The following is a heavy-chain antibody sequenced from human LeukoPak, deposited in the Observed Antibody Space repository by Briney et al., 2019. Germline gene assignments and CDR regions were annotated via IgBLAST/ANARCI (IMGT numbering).Heavy chain of an antibody. CDR1: GYTFTSYG. CDR3: AKDTAMVIGGYYYGMDV. CDR2: ISAYNGNT. D-gene: IGHD5-18*01. J-gene: IGHJ6*02. Sequence: GASVKVSCKASGYTFTSYGISWVRQAPGQGLEWMGWISAYNGNTNYAQKLQGRVTMTTDTSTSTAYMELRSLRSDDTAVYYCAKDTAMVIGGYYYGMDVWGQGTTVTVSS. V-gene: IGHV1-18*01.